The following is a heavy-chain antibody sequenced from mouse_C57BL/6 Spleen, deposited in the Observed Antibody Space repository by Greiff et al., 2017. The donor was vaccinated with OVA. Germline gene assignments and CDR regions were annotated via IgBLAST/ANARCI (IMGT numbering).Heavy chain of an antibody. D-gene: IGHD2-3*01. CDR2: ISSGSSTI. CDR3: ARKRWFLPYFDY. Sequence: DVMLVESGGGLVKPGGSLKLSCAASGFTFSDYGMHWVRQAPEKGLEWVAYISSGSSTIYYADTVKGRFTISRNNAKNTLFLQMTSLRSEDTAMYYCARKRWFLPYFDYWGQGTTLTVSS. V-gene: IGHV5-17*01. J-gene: IGHJ2*01. CDR1: GFTFSDYG.